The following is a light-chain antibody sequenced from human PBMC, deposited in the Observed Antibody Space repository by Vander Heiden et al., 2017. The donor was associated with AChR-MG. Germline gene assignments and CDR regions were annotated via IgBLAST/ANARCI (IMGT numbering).Light chain of an antibody. J-gene: IGKJ5*01. Sequence: DIQMTQSPSSLSASVGDRATITCRASQSISSYLNWYQQKPGKAPKLLIYAASSLQSGVPSRFSGSGYGTDFTLTISSLQPEDFATYYCQQSYSTPPRAFGQGTRLEIK. CDR1: QSISSY. CDR3: QQSYSTPPRA. V-gene: IGKV1-39*01. CDR2: AAS.